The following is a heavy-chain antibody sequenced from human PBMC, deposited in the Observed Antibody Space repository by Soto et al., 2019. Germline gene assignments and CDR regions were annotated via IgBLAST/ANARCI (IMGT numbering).Heavy chain of an antibody. J-gene: IGHJ4*02. Sequence: QVQLVESGGGVVQPGRSLRLSCAASGFTFSSYAMHWVRQAPGKGLEWVAVISYDGRNKYYADSVKGRFTISRDNSKNTLYLQMNSLRAEDTAVYYCARGSGIAVAGEEDYWGQGTLVTVSS. CDR3: ARGSGIAVAGEEDY. CDR1: GFTFSSYA. D-gene: IGHD6-19*01. V-gene: IGHV3-30*04. CDR2: ISYDGRNK.